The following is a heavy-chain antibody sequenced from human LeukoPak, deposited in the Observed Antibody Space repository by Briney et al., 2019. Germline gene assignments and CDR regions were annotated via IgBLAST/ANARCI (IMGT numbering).Heavy chain of an antibody. CDR1: GGSISSSSYY. CDR3: ARDVAEGDNTFDY. V-gene: IGHV4-39*07. Sequence: PSETLSLTCTVSGGSISSSSYYWGWIRQPPGKGLEWIGSIYYSGSTYYNPSLKSRVTISVDTSKNQFSLKLSSVTAADTAVYYCARDVAEGDNTFDYWGQGTLVTVSS. J-gene: IGHJ4*02. D-gene: IGHD3-16*01. CDR2: IYYSGST.